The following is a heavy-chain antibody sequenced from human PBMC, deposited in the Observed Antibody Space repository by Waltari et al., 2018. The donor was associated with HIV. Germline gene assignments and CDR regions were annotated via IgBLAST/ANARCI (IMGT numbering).Heavy chain of an antibody. J-gene: IGHJ6*02. V-gene: IGHV4-38-2*01. CDR2: IYHSGST. Sequence: QVQLQESGTGLVKPSETLSLTCAVSGYSISSGYYWGWIRQPPGKGLGWIGSIYHSGSTSYNPSLKRRVTISVDTSKNQFSLKLCSVTAADTAVYYCARANSSSWYKRTYYYYGMDVWGQGTTVTVSS. CDR1: GYSISSGYY. CDR3: ARANSSSWYKRTYYYYGMDV. D-gene: IGHD6-13*01.